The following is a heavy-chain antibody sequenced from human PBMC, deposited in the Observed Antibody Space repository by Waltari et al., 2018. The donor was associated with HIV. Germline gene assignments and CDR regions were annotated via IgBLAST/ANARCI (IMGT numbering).Heavy chain of an antibody. D-gene: IGHD5-12*01. V-gene: IGHV3-21*01. J-gene: IGHJ4*02. CDR3: AGEMATVYVDY. CDR2: IASSSPTYI. CDR1: GFTFGGYI. Sequence: DVQLVESGGGLVKPGGSLRLSCAASGFTFGGYIMTWVRQAPGKGLEWVASIASSSPTYIYYADSVRGRFTISRDNAKNSLYLQMNNLRAEDTAVYYCAGEMATVYVDYWGQGTLVTVSS.